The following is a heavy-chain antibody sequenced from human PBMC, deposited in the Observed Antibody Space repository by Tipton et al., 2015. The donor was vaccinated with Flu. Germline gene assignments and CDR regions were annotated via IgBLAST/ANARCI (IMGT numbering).Heavy chain of an antibody. Sequence: QMQLVQSGAEVKKPGASVKVSCKASGYTFTSYGISWVRQAPGQGLEWMGWISAYNGNTNYAQKLQGRVTMTTDTSTSTAYMELRSLRSDDTAVYYCAIWGYYDSSGYSYMSDYWGQGTLVTVSS. CDR3: AIWGYYDSSGYSYMSDY. J-gene: IGHJ4*02. CDR2: ISAYNGNT. V-gene: IGHV1-18*01. CDR1: GYTFTSYG. D-gene: IGHD3-22*01.